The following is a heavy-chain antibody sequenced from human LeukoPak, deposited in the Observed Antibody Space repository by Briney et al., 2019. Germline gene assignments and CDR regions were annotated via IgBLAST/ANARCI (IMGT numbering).Heavy chain of an antibody. D-gene: IGHD3-22*01. V-gene: IGHV4-4*02. J-gene: IGHJ3*02. CDR3: ARPPTNYYDSSGYSGAFDI. Sequence: GSLRLSCAASGFTVSSNYMSWVRQPPGKGLEWIGEIYHSGSTNYNPSLKSRVTISVDKSKNQFSLKLSSVTAADTAVYYCARPPTNYYDSSGYSGAFDIWGQGTMVTVSS. CDR2: IYHSGST. CDR1: GFTVSSNY.